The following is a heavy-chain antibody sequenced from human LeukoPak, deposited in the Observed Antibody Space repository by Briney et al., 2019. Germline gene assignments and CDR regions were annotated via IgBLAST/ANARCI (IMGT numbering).Heavy chain of an antibody. Sequence: ASVKVSCKASGYTFTSYYMHWVRQAPGQGLEWMGIINPSGGSTSYAQKFQGRVTMTRDTSTSTVYMELSSLRSEDTAVYYRARVGILGGYDYWGQGTLVTVSS. CDR3: ARVGILGGYDY. V-gene: IGHV1-46*01. CDR1: GYTFTSYY. CDR2: INPSGGST. D-gene: IGHD3-9*01. J-gene: IGHJ4*02.